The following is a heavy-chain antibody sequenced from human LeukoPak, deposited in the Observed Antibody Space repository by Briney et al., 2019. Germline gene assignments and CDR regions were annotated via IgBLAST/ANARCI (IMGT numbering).Heavy chain of an antibody. CDR3: ARDATVTSVYYYYGMDV. CDR1: GGTFSSYA. Sequence: ASVKVSCKASGGTFSSYAISWVRQAPGQGLEWMGRIIPILGIANYAQEFQGRVTITADKSTSTAYMELSSLRSEDTAVYYCARDATVTSVYYYYGMDVWGQGTTVTVSS. CDR2: IIPILGIA. J-gene: IGHJ6*02. D-gene: IGHD4-17*01. V-gene: IGHV1-69*04.